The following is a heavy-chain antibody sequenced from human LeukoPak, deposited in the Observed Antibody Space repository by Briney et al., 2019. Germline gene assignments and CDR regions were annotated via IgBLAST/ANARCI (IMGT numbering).Heavy chain of an antibody. V-gene: IGHV4-59*08. CDR3: ARQSPIGRAIDY. CDR2: IYYSGST. Sequence: SEALSLTCTVSRGSISSYYWSWIRQPPGKGLEWIGYIYYSGSTNYNPSLKSRVAISLDTSKNQFSLKLTSVTAADTAVYYCARQSPIGRAIDYWGQGTLVTVSS. J-gene: IGHJ4*02. CDR1: RGSISSYY. D-gene: IGHD3-16*02.